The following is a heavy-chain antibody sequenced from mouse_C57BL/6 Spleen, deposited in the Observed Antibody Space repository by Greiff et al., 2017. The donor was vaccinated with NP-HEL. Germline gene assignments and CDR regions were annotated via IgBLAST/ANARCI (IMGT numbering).Heavy chain of an antibody. CDR1: GYTFTSYW. CDR2: INPSNGGT. Sequence: QVHVKQSGTELVKPGASVKLSCKASGYTFTSYWMHWVKQRPGQGLEWIGNINPSNGGTNYNEKFKSKAPLTVDKSSSTAYMQLSMLTSEDFAVYYCARFVGYPYYYAMDDWGQGTSVTVSS. J-gene: IGHJ4*01. CDR3: ARFVGYPYYYAMDD. V-gene: IGHV1-53*01.